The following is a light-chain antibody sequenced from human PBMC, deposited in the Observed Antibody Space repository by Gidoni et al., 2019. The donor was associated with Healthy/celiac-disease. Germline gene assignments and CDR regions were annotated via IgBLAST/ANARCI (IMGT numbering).Light chain of an antibody. CDR1: RSNIGAGYD. CDR3: QSYDSSLSGL. Sequence: QSVLTQPPSVSVAPGQRVTISCTGSRSNIGAGYDVHWYQQLPGTAPKLLIYGNSNRPSGVPDRFSGSKSGTSASLAITGLQAEDEADYYCQSYDSSLSGLFGGGTKLTVL. CDR2: GNS. V-gene: IGLV1-40*01. J-gene: IGLJ2*01.